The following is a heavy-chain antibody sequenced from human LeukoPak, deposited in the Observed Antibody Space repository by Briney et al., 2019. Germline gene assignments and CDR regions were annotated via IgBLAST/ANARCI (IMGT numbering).Heavy chain of an antibody. CDR2: ITNKNDVGTT. J-gene: IGHJ4*02. CDR1: GFTFSNAG. Sequence: RSLRLSCAASGFTFSNAGISWGRQAPGKRVKWVGGITNKNDVGTTDYAAPVKGRFTISRDDSKNTLYPQMNSLKTEDTAVYYCTTDSDYYDSSGYYQGNYFDYWGQGTLVTVSS. D-gene: IGHD3-22*01. CDR3: TTDSDYYDSSGYYQGNYFDY. V-gene: IGHV3-15*01.